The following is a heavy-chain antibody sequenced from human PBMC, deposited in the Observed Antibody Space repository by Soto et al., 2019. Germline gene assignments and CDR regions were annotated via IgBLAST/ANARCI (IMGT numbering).Heavy chain of an antibody. CDR2: INGNSRTI. D-gene: IGHD2-15*01. CDR3: ARAIASTPNYYDGLDV. CDR1: GFTFSSYS. V-gene: IGHV3-48*02. J-gene: IGHJ6*02. Sequence: SLRLSCAASGFTFSSYSMNWVRQAPGRGLEWVSYINGNSRTIYYADSVRGRFTISRDNGKGSLYLQMNSLRDDDTAVYYCARAIASTPNYYDGLDVWGQGTTVTVLL.